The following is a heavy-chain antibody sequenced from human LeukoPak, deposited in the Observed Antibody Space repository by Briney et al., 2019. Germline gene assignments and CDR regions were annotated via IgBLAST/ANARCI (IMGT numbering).Heavy chain of an antibody. CDR1: GGSFSGYY. CDR3: ARDRVRGIDF. J-gene: IGHJ4*02. V-gene: IGHV4-34*01. Sequence: SETLSLTCAVYGGSFSGYYWSWIRQPPGKGLEWIGEINHSGSTNYNPSLKSRVTISVDTSKNQFSLKLSSVTAADTAMYYCARDRVRGIDFWGQGILVTVSS. D-gene: IGHD3-10*01. CDR2: INHSGST.